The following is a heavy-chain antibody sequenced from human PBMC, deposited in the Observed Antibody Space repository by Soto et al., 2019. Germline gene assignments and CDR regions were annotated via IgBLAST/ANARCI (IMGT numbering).Heavy chain of an antibody. D-gene: IGHD3-10*01. CDR3: ARNQGRRAWGVDV. J-gene: IGHJ6*02. Sequence: QVQLQGSGPRLVKPSDTLSLTCAVYGDSVSNNNWWGWIRQPPGRGLEWVGYIYYTGTTYYNPSLKSRVTMSVDTSRDQFSLRLNSVTAVDTAVYYCARNQGRRAWGVDVWGQGTTVTVSS. CDR1: GDSVSNNNW. V-gene: IGHV4-28*01. CDR2: IYYTGTT.